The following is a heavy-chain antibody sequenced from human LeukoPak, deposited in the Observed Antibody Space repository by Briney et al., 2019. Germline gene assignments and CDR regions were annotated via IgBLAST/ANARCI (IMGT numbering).Heavy chain of an antibody. Sequence: GGSLRLSCAASGFTFSSCGMHWVRQAPGKGLEWVAVISYDGSNKYYADSVKGRFTISRDNSKNTLYLQMNSLRTEDTAVYYCASCSGGRCYSGHVYWGQGTLVTVSS. V-gene: IGHV3-30*03. D-gene: IGHD2-15*01. J-gene: IGHJ4*02. CDR3: ASCSGGRCYSGHVY. CDR2: ISYDGSNK. CDR1: GFTFSSCG.